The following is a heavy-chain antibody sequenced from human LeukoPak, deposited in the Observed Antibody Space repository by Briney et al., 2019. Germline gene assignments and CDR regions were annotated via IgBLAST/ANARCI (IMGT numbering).Heavy chain of an antibody. D-gene: IGHD3-22*01. CDR2: IGYTGDST. J-gene: IGHJ4*02. CDR1: GFTFSSYA. Sequence: GGSLRLSCAASGFTFSSYATNWVRQAPGKGLEWVSGIGYTGDSTFYADSVKGRFTVSRDSSKNTLYLQMNSLRAEDTAVYCCAKSRADSTYYYDSSGLYWGQGTLVTVSS. V-gene: IGHV3-23*01. CDR3: AKSRADSTYYYDSSGLY.